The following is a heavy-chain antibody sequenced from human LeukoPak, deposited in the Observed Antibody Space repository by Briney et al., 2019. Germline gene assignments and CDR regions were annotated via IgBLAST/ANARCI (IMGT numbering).Heavy chain of an antibody. J-gene: IGHJ4*02. CDR3: AKVEQQWLDHTPLDY. Sequence: GGSLRLSCAASEFSVGSNYMTWVRQAPGKGLEWVSLIYSGGSTYYADSVKGRFTISRDNSKNTLYLQMNSLRAEDTAVYYCAKVEQQWLDHTPLDYWGQGTLVTVSS. V-gene: IGHV3-66*01. CDR2: IYSGGST. CDR1: EFSVGSNY. D-gene: IGHD6-19*01.